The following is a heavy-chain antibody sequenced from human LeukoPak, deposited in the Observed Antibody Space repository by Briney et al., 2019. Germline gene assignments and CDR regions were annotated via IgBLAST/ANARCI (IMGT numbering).Heavy chain of an antibody. CDR2: IYYSGST. Sequence: SETLSLTCTVSGGSISSYYWSWIRQPPGKGLEWIGYIYYSGSTNYNPSLKSRVTISVDTSKDQFSLKLRNVTAADTAAYFCARAVGYMDVWGKGTTVTVSS. D-gene: IGHD1-26*01. CDR3: ARAVGYMDV. J-gene: IGHJ6*03. CDR1: GGSISSYY. V-gene: IGHV4-59*01.